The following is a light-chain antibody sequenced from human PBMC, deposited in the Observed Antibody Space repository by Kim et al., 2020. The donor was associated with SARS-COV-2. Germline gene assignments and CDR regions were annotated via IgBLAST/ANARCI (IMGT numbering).Light chain of an antibody. J-gene: IGLJ2*01. CDR1: GSDVGGYNY. V-gene: IGLV2-8*01. Sequence: GQSVTISCTGSGSDVGGYNYVSWYQQHPGAAPKLFVSEVNQRPSGVPDRFSGSKSGNTASLTVSGLQAEDEANYYCSSYAGSGNVVFGGGTQLTVL. CDR3: SSYAGSGNVV. CDR2: EVN.